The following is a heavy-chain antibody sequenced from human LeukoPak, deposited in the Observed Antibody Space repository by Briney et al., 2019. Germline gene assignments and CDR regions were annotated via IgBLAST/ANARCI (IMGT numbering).Heavy chain of an antibody. J-gene: IGHJ3*02. Sequence: GGSLRLSCAASGFTFSDYHMSWVRQAPGKGLEWVSVIYSGGSTYYADSVKGRFTISRDNSKNTLYLQMNSLRAEDTAVYYCAREEGRAFDIWGQGTMVTVSS. CDR1: GFTFSDYH. CDR2: IYSGGST. CDR3: AREEGRAFDI. V-gene: IGHV3-53*01.